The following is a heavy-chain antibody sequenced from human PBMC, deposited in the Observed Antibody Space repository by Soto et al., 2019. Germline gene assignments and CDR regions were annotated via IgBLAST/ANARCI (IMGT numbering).Heavy chain of an antibody. D-gene: IGHD2-15*01. CDR3: ARDRVEGYCSGGSCYSYYYGMDV. CDR2: ISYDGSNK. CDR1: GFTFSSYA. J-gene: IGHJ6*02. V-gene: IGHV3-30-3*01. Sequence: ESGGGVVQPGRSLRLSCAASGFTFSSYAMHWVRQAPGKGLEWVAVISYDGSNKYYADSVKGRFTISRDNSKNTLYLQMNSLRAEDTAVYYCARDRVEGYCSGGSCYSYYYGMDVWGQGTTVTVSS.